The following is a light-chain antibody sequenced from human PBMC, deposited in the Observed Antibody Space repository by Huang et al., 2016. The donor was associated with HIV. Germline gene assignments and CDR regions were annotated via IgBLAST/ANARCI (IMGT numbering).Light chain of an antibody. Sequence: DIQMTQSPSSLSASVGDRVTITCRASQSIDTSLNCDQQKPGKAPKLLIYAASILQSGVPSRFRATGSRSDFTLTISRLQRRDVPTLFSPQSYSTPCTFGGGTKVEIK. CDR2: AAS. CDR1: QSIDTS. CDR3: PQSYSTPCT. J-gene: IGKJ4*01. V-gene: IGKV1-39*01.